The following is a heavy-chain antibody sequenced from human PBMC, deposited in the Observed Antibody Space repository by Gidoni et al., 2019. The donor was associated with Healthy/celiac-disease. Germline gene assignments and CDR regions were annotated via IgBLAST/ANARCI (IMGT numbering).Heavy chain of an antibody. CDR1: GFTVSSNY. Sequence: EVQLVESGGGLVQPGGSLRLSCAASGFTVSSNYMSWVRQAPGKGLEWVSGIYSGGSTYYADSVKGRFTISRDNSKNTLYLQMNSLRAEDTAVYYCARDNGGNKTARGWFDPWGQGTLVTVSS. CDR3: ARDNGGNKTARGWFDP. CDR2: IYSGGST. J-gene: IGHJ5*02. D-gene: IGHD2-8*01. V-gene: IGHV3-66*01.